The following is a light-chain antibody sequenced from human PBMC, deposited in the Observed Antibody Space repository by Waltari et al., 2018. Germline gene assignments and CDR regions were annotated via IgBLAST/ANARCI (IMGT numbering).Light chain of an antibody. V-gene: IGKV3-20*01. CDR3: QQYGSSPPWT. CDR1: QSVSSKY. J-gene: IGKJ1*01. CDR2: GAS. Sequence: EIVLTQSPGTLSLSPGERATLSCRASQSVSSKYLVWYQQKPGQAPRHLLYGASSRATGIPDRVSGSGSGTDFTLTISRLEPEDFAVYYCQQYGSSPPWTFGQVTKVEIK.